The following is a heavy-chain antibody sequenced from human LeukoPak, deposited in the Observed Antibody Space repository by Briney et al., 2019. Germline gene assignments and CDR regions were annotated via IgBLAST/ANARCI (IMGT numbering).Heavy chain of an antibody. CDR1: GGTFSSYT. V-gene: IGHV1-69*04. Sequence: SVKLSCKASGGTFSSYTISWVRQAPGQGLEWMGSIIPILGIANYAQKFQGRVTITADKPKSTPYMEQSSLRSEDTAVYYCARDEDYYDSSGYYARWFDPWGQGTLVTVSS. CDR2: IIPILGIA. J-gene: IGHJ5*02. CDR3: ARDEDYYDSSGYYARWFDP. D-gene: IGHD3-22*01.